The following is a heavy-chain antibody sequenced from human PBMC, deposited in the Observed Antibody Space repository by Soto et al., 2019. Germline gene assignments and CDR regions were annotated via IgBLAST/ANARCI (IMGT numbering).Heavy chain of an antibody. V-gene: IGHV4-39*01. CDR2: IYYSGST. CDR3: ARLRLKNLVFDY. Sequence: QLQLQESGPGLVKPSETLSLTCTVSGGSISSTSYYWGWIRQPPGKGLEWIGSIYYSGSTYYNPSLKSRVTISVDTSKNQFSLKLSSVTAADTAVYYCARLRLKNLVFDYWGQGTLVTVSS. D-gene: IGHD6-25*01. J-gene: IGHJ4*02. CDR1: GGSISSTSYY.